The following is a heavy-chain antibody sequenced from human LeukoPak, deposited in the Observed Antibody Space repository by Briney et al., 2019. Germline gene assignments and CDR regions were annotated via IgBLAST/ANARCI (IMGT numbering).Heavy chain of an antibody. D-gene: IGHD2-15*01. CDR2: IKSKTDGGTT. J-gene: IGHJ4*02. V-gene: IGHV3-15*01. Sequence: GGSLRLSGAASGFTFSNAWMSWVRQAPGKGLEWVGRIKSKTDGGTTDYATPVKGRFTISRDDSKNTLYLQMNSPKTEDTAVYYCTTGVVVVAATDYWGQGTLVTVSS. CDR3: TTGVVVVAATDY. CDR1: GFTFSNAW.